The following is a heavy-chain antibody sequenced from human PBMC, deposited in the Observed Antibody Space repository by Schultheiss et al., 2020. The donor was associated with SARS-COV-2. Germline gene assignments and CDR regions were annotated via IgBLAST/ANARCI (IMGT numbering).Heavy chain of an antibody. Sequence: SQTLSLTCAVSGGSFSGFYWSWIRQPPEKGLEWIGEINHSGSTNYNPSLKSRVAVSMDTSKNHFSLKLSSVTAADTAVYYCMRAITISNWFDPWGQGTLVTVSS. CDR1: GGSFSGFY. D-gene: IGHD3-3*01. CDR3: MRAITISNWFDP. CDR2: INHSGST. J-gene: IGHJ5*02. V-gene: IGHV4-34*01.